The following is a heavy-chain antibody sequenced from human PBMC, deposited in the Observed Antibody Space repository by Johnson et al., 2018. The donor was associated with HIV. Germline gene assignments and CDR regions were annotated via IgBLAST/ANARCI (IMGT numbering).Heavy chain of an antibody. CDR1: GFTVSSNE. CDR3: ARRSITSDGFDI. Sequence: VQLVESGGVLVQPGGSLRLSCAASGFTVSSNEMSWVRQAPGKGLEWVSSISGGSTYYADSRKGRFTISRDNSKNTLHLHMNSLRAGDTAVYYCARRSITSDGFDIWGQGTMVTVSS. J-gene: IGHJ3*02. D-gene: IGHD2-2*01. V-gene: IGHV3-38-3*01. CDR2: ISGGST.